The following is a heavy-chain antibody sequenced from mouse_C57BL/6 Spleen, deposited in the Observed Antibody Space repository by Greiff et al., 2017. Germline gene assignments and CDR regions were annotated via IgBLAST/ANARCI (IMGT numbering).Heavy chain of an antibody. CDR1: GYTFTSYW. CDR2: IDPSDSYT. J-gene: IGHJ4*01. V-gene: IGHV1-69*01. Sequence: QVQLQQPGAELVMPGASVKLSCKASGYTFTSYWMHWVKQRPGQGLEWIGEIDPSDSYTNYNQKFKGKATLTVDKSSSTAYMQLSSLTSEDSAVYYCGRRRRYYAMDYWGQGASVTAAS. CDR3: GRRRRYYAMDY.